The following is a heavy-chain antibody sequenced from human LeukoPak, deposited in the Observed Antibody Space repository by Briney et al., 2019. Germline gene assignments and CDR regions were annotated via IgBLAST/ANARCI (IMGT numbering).Heavy chain of an antibody. CDR3: ARDSEWLVSYRAFDI. CDR1: GGSISSYY. V-gene: IGHV4-59*01. D-gene: IGHD6-19*01. CDR2: IYYSGST. J-gene: IGHJ3*02. Sequence: SETLSLTCTVSGGSISSYYWSWIRQPPGKGLEWIGYIYYSGSTNYNPSLKSRVTISIDTSKNQFSLKLSSVTAADTAVYYCARDSEWLVSYRAFDIWGQGTMVTVSS.